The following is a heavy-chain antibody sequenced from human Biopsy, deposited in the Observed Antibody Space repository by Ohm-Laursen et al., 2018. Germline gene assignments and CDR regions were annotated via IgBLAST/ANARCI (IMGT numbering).Heavy chain of an antibody. D-gene: IGHD2-2*01. CDR2: IIPIFETI. J-gene: IGHJ5*02. V-gene: IGHV1-69*01. CDR1: GSTFSSYA. CDR3: AGRYCSSTSCSPPFYSWFDP. Sequence: SSVKVSCKASGSTFSSYAISWVRQAPGQGPEWMGGIIPIFETIDYAPKFQDRVTITADESTRTAYMELSSLKSEDTAVYYCAGRYCSSTSCSPPFYSWFDPWGQGTLVTVSS.